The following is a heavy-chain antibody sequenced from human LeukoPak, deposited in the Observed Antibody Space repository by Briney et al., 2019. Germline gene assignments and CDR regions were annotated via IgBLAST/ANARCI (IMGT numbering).Heavy chain of an antibody. J-gene: IGHJ4*02. CDR1: GGSISSYY. Sequence: SETLSLTCTVSGGSISSYYWSWIRQPPGKGLEWIGDIYYSGRTNYNPSLKSRVTISVDTSKNQFSLKLSSVTAADTAVYYCARYVWGSYPTFEDYWGQGTLVTVSS. V-gene: IGHV4-59*01. CDR2: IYYSGRT. D-gene: IGHD3-16*02. CDR3: ARYVWGSYPTFEDY.